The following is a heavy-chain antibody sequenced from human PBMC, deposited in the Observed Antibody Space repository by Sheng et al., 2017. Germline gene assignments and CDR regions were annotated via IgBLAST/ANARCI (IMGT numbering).Heavy chain of an antibody. D-gene: IGHD6-6*01. Sequence: QVQLVQSGAEVKKPGSSVKVSCKASGGTFSSYTISWVRQAPGQGLEWMGRIIPILGIANYAQKFQGRVTITADKSTSTAYMELSSLRSEDTAVYYCAREDGYSSSSANWFDPWGQGTLVTVSS. CDR2: IIPILGIA. CDR1: GGTFSSYT. V-gene: IGHV1-69*08. CDR3: AREDGYSSSSANWFDP. J-gene: IGHJ5*02.